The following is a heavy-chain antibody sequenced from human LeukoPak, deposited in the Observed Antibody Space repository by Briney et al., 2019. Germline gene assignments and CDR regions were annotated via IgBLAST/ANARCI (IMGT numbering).Heavy chain of an antibody. D-gene: IGHD4-11*01. J-gene: IGHJ4*02. CDR3: ARGLVPGFLDY. Sequence: GGSLRLSCAASGFTFSTYSMNWVRQAPGKGLEWVSSISSSSSYIYYADSVKGRFTISRDNAKNTLYLQMNSLRAEDTAVYYCARGLVPGFLDYWGQGTPVTVSS. V-gene: IGHV3-21*01. CDR1: GFTFSTYS. CDR2: ISSSSSYI.